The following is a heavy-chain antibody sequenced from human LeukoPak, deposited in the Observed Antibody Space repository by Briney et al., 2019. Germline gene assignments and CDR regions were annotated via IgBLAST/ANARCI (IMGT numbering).Heavy chain of an antibody. V-gene: IGHV3-30*04. CDR1: GFTFSSYA. Sequence: GGSLRLTCAASGFTFSSYAMHWVRQAPGKGLEWVAVISYDGSNKYYADSVKGRFTISRDNSKNTLYLQMNSLRAEDTAVYYCAKDRVGYCGGDCSYFDYWGQGTLVTVSS. CDR3: AKDRVGYCGGDCSYFDY. CDR2: ISYDGSNK. D-gene: IGHD2-21*02. J-gene: IGHJ4*02.